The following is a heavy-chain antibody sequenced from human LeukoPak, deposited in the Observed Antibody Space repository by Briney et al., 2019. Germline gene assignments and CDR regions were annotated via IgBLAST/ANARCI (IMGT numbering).Heavy chain of an antibody. V-gene: IGHV1-69*06. CDR1: GGTFSSYA. CDR2: IIPIFGTA. CDR3: ARGQWELGLRYYYYYMDV. D-gene: IGHD1-26*01. Sequence: SVKVSCKASGGTFSSYAISWVRQAPGQGLEWMGGIIPIFGTANYAQKFQGRVTITADKSTGTAYMELSSLRSEDTAVYYCARGQWELGLRYYYYYMDVWGKGTTVTVSS. J-gene: IGHJ6*03.